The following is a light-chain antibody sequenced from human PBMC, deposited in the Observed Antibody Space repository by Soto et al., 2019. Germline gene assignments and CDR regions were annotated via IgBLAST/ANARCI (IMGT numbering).Light chain of an antibody. CDR1: QSVGNS. Sequence: DIQVTQSPSTLSASVGDRITISCRTSQSVGNSLAWYQKKPGRAPKLLIYDASNLETGVSSRLSGSGSGTEYTHNISSRLPDDVVAYYCQQYDDNSRTFGGGTRVDI. CDR3: QQYDDNSRT. CDR2: DAS. J-gene: IGKJ4*01. V-gene: IGKV1-5*01.